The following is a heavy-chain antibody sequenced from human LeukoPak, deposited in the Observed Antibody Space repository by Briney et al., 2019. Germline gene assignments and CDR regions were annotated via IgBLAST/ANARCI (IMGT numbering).Heavy chain of an antibody. CDR3: ARDMAYCGGDCRSWFDP. CDR2: ISYDGSNK. CDR1: GFTFSSYA. V-gene: IGHV3-30*04. D-gene: IGHD2-21*02. Sequence: GGSLRLSCAASGFTFSSYAMHWVRQAPGKGLEWVAVISYDGSNKYYADSVKGRFTISRDNSKNTLYLQMNSLSAEDTAVYYCARDMAYCGGDCRSWFDPWGQGTLVTVSS. J-gene: IGHJ5*02.